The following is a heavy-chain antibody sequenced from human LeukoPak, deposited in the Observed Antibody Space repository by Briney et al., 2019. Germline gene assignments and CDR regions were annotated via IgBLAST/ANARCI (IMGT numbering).Heavy chain of an antibody. Sequence: GGSLRLSCAASGFTFDDYGMSWVRQAPGKGLEWVSVIYSGGSTYYADSVKGRFTISRDNSKNTLYLQMNSLRAEDTAIYYCAKEFRGGWPFDYWGQGTLVTVSS. CDR1: GFTFDDYG. J-gene: IGHJ4*02. D-gene: IGHD6-19*01. V-gene: IGHV3-53*01. CDR2: IYSGGST. CDR3: AKEFRGGWPFDY.